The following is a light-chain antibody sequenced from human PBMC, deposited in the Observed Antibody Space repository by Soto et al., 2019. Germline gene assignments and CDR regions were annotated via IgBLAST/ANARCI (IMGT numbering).Light chain of an antibody. CDR1: RSIASY. V-gene: IGKV1-39*01. J-gene: IGKJ2*01. CDR2: AAS. Sequence: DCQITQSPSSQSASVGDRVTITGRASRSIASYLNWYQQRPGKAPKLLIYAASNLESGVPSRFSGSGSETDFTLTISSLQPEDFATYYCQGTYRSPVTFGQGTKVDIK. CDR3: QGTYRSPVT.